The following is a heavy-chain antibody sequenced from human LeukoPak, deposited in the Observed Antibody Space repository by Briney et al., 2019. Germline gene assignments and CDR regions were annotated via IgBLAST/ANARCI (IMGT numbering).Heavy chain of an antibody. V-gene: IGHV3-74*01. J-gene: IGHJ4*02. CDR2: INSDGSST. CDR3: AREGWNDDYFDY. Sequence: GGSLRLSCAASGFTFSSYWMHWVRQAPGKGRVWVSRINSDGSSTSYADSVKGRFTISRDNAKNTLYLQMNSLRAEDTAVYYCAREGWNDDYFDYWGQGTLVTVSS. D-gene: IGHD1-1*01. CDR1: GFTFSSYW.